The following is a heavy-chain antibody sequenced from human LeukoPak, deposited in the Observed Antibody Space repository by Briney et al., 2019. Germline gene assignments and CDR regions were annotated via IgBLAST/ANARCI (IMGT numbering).Heavy chain of an antibody. D-gene: IGHD1-26*01. V-gene: IGHV3-23*01. Sequence: GGSLRLSCAASGFTFSSYSMNWVRQAPGKGLEWVSAISGSGGSTYYADSVKGRFTISRDNSKNTPYLQMNSLRAEDTAVYYCAKDRILANRVGATSFDYWGQGTLVTVSS. CDR3: AKDRILANRVGATSFDY. J-gene: IGHJ4*02. CDR2: ISGSGGST. CDR1: GFTFSSYS.